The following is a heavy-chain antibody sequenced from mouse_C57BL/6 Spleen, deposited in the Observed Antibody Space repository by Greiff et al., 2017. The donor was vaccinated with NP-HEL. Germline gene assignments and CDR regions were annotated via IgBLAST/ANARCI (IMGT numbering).Heavy chain of an antibody. CDR2: IYYSGTI. D-gene: IGHD1-1*01. J-gene: IGHJ4*01. CDR3: ARENYGSSYEAGAMDY. CDR1: GISITTGNYR. Sequence: EVKLMESGPGLVKPSQTVFLTCTVTGISITTGNYRWSWIRQFPGNKLEWIGYIYYSGTITYNPSLTSRTTITRDTPKNQFFLEMNSLTAEDTATYYCARENYGSSYEAGAMDYWGQGTSVTVSS. V-gene: IGHV3-5*01.